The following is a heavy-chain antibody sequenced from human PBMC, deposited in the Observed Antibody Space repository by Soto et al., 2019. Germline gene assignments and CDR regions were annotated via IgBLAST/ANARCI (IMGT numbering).Heavy chain of an antibody. D-gene: IGHD1-26*01. V-gene: IGHV1-18*04. CDR3: ARVRIVGAREIDF. CDR1: GYTFNRHG. CDR2: ISGYNGDI. J-gene: IGHJ4*02. Sequence: ASVKVSCKASGYTFNRHGITWVRQASGQGLEWMGWISGYNGDINYEQKFQGRVTLSSDTLTSTVYLELKSFRFDDTAVYYCARVRIVGAREIDFWGQGTLVTVSS.